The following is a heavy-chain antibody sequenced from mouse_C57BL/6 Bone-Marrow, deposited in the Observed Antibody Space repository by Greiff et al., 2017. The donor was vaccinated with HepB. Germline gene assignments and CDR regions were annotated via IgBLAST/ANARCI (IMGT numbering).Heavy chain of an antibody. CDR1: GFSFNTYA. V-gene: IGHV10-1*01. CDR2: IRSKSNNYAT. Sequence: EVKLVESGGGLVQPKGSLKLSCAASGFSFNTYAMNWVRQAPGKGLEWVARIRSKSNNYATYYADSVKDRFTISRDDSESMLYLQMNNLKTEDTAMYYCVTTVVATNWYFDVWGTGTTVTVSS. D-gene: IGHD1-1*01. CDR3: VTTVVATNWYFDV. J-gene: IGHJ1*03.